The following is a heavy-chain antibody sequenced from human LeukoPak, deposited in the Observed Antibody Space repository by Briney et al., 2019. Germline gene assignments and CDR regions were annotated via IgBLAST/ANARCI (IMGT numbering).Heavy chain of an antibody. Sequence: QPGGSLRLSCAASGFTFSSYGVHWVRQAPGKGLEWVAVIWYDGSNKYYADSVKGRFTISRDNSKNTLYLQMNSLRAEDTAVYYCTTDHMVRGVTYYFDYWGRGTLVTVSS. CDR1: GFTFSSYG. J-gene: IGHJ4*02. CDR3: TTDHMVRGVTYYFDY. V-gene: IGHV3-33*01. D-gene: IGHD3-10*01. CDR2: IWYDGSNK.